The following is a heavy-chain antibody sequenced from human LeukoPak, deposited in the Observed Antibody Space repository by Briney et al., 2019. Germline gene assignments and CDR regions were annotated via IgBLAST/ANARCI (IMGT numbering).Heavy chain of an antibody. CDR2: IGIDSGNT. CDR3: ARDHDYAFDN. Sequence: GGSLRLSCTASGFPFIEYSMNWVRQAPGKGLEWISYIGIDSGNTKYADSVRGRFTISADKAKNSLYLQMNSLRVEDTAVYYCARDHDYAFDNWGQGTLVSVAS. V-gene: IGHV3-48*01. CDR1: GFPFIEYS. D-gene: IGHD4-17*01. J-gene: IGHJ4*02.